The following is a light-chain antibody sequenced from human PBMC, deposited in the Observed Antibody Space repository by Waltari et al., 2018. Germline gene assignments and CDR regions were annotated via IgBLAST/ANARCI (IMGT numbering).Light chain of an antibody. J-gene: IGLJ3*02. CDR1: TGAVTSGHY. CDR2: DTS. CDR3: LLSYSVAWL. Sequence: QAVVTQEPSLTVSPGGTVTLTRGSSTGAVTSGHYPYWFQQKPAQAPRTLIYDTSNKHSWQPAPFLGSLVGGKASLTLSGAQPEHEAELYSLLSYSVAWLFGGGTKLTVL. V-gene: IGLV7-46*01.